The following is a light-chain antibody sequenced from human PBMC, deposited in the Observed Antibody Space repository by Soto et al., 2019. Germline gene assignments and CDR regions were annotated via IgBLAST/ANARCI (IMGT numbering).Light chain of an antibody. CDR1: ESVRSY. CDR2: DAS. Sequence: EIVLTQFPATLSLSPGERATLSCRASESVRSYLAWYQQKPGQAPRLLIYDASNRATGIPARFSGSGSGTDFTLTISSLEPEDFAVYYCQQRTNWPIPFGQGTRVEMK. CDR3: QQRTNWPIP. V-gene: IGKV3-11*01. J-gene: IGKJ5*01.